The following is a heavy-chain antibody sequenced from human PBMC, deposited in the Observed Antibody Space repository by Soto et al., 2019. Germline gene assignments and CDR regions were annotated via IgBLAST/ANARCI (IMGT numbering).Heavy chain of an antibody. D-gene: IGHD4-17*01. J-gene: IGHJ4*02. CDR1: GFTLSNYW. V-gene: IGHV3-74*01. CDR3: TRDRSTVTLFEW. Sequence: GGSLRLSCAASGFTLSNYWMHWVRRAPGKGLVWVSRISPDGSITGCADSVKGRCTVSRDNAKNMLYLQMDSLRAEDTAVYYCTRDRSTVTLFEWWGQGTLVTVSS. CDR2: ISPDGSIT.